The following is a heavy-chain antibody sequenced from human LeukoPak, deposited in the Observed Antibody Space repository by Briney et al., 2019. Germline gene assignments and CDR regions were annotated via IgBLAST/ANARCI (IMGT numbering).Heavy chain of an antibody. Sequence: SETLSITCAVYGGSFSDYYWGWIRQPPGKGRDGIGEINPSGGTNYSPSLNSRVTISVDTSKNQFSLKLSSVAAADTAVYFCVRVGYSYVINDWSRTGLGAYPTKYYYHMDVWDKGTTVTVSS. V-gene: IGHV4-34*01. J-gene: IGHJ6*03. D-gene: IGHD5-18*01. CDR1: GGSFSDYY. CDR3: VRVGYSYVINDWSRTGLGAYPTKYYYHMDV. CDR2: INPSGGT.